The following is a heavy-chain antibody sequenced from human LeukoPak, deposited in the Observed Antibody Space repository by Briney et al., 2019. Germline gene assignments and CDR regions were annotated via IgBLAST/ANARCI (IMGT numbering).Heavy chain of an antibody. Sequence: GGSLRLSCTASGFTFSNFAIHWVRQAPGKGLEWVALISYDGINKHYADPVKGRFTISRDNSKNTLYLQMNSLRAEDTAVNYCAKGGYRYVTLYYSDYWGQGTLVTVSS. D-gene: IGHD5-18*01. V-gene: IGHV3-30*18. CDR3: AKGGYRYVTLYYSDY. CDR1: GFTFSNFA. J-gene: IGHJ4*02. CDR2: ISYDGINK.